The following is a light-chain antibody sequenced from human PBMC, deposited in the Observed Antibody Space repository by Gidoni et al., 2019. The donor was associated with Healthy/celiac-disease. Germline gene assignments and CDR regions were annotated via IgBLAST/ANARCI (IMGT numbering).Light chain of an antibody. Sequence: DIQMPHPPSSLSASVGDRVTITCRARQSISSYLNWYQQKPGKAPKLLIYAASSLQSGVPSRFSGSGSGTDFTLTISSLQPEDFATYYCQQSYSTPYTFGQGTKLEIK. V-gene: IGKV1-39*01. CDR3: QQSYSTPYT. CDR2: AAS. J-gene: IGKJ2*01. CDR1: QSISSY.